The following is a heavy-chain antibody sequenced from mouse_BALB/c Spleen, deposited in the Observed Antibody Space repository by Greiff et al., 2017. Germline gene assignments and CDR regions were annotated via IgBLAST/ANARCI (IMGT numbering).Heavy chain of an antibody. J-gene: IGHJ4*01. Sequence: VQVVESGPGLVAPSQSLSITCTVSGFSLTGYGVNWVRQPPGKGLEWLGMIWGDGSTDYNSALKSRLSISKDNSKSQVFLKMNSLQTDDTARYYCARGYYYRYDAMDYWGQGTSVTVSS. D-gene: IGHD2-14*01. CDR3: ARGYYYRYDAMDY. CDR2: IWGDGST. CDR1: GFSLTGYG. V-gene: IGHV2-6-7*01.